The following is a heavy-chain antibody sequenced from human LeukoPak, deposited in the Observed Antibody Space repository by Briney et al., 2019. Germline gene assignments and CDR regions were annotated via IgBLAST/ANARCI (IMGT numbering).Heavy chain of an antibody. CDR1: GYTFTSYG. Sequence: ASVKVSCKASGYTFTSYGISWVRQAPGQGLEWMGWISAYNGNTNYAQKLQGRVTMTTDTSTSTAYMELRSLRSDNTAVYYCARAELYYYDSSGYSLSGNFDYWGQGTLVTVSS. V-gene: IGHV1-18*01. CDR2: ISAYNGNT. D-gene: IGHD3-22*01. J-gene: IGHJ4*02. CDR3: ARAELYYYDSSGYSLSGNFDY.